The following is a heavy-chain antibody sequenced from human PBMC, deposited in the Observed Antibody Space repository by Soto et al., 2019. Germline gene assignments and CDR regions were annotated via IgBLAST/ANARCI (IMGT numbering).Heavy chain of an antibody. CDR2: INHSGST. CDR3: ARSRGGRAAAAPSAKYHLAY. V-gene: IGHV4-34*01. J-gene: IGHJ4*02. Sequence: SETLSLTCAVYGGSFSGYYWSWIRQPPGKGLEWIGEINHSGSTNYNPSLKSRVTISVDTSKNQFSLKLSSVTAADTAVYYCARSRGGRAAAAPSAKYHLAYWGQGTLVTVSS. CDR1: GGSFSGYY. D-gene: IGHD6-13*01.